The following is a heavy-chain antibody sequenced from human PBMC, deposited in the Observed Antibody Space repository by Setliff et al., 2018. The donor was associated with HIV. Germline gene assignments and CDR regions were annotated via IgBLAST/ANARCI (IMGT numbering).Heavy chain of an antibody. D-gene: IGHD3-3*01. J-gene: IGHJ6*03. V-gene: IGHV1-2*06. Sequence: ASVKVSCKASGYTFTGYYMHWVRQAPGQGLEWMGRINPNSGGTNYAQKFQGRVTMTRDTSISTAYMELSRLRSDDTAVYYCARGEYYNFWSGYFGSLDYYYYMDVWGKGTTVTVSS. CDR1: GYTFTGYY. CDR3: ARGEYYNFWSGYFGSLDYYYYMDV. CDR2: INPNSGGT.